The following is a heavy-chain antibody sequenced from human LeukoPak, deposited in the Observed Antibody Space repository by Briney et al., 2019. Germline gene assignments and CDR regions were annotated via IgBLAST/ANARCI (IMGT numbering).Heavy chain of an antibody. CDR3: TKNQYSGTIITPLDPFDV. V-gene: IGHV1-2*02. CDR2: IDPNTGGT. D-gene: IGHD3-10*01. J-gene: IGHJ3*01. Sequence: ASVTVSCKASGYTFTRYYIHWLRQAPAQGIEWMGWIDPNTGGTNFAQKFQGRITMTRDTSINTVYMELNRLRSDDTAVYYCTKNQYSGTIITPLDPFDVWGQGTMVTVSS. CDR1: GYTFTRYY.